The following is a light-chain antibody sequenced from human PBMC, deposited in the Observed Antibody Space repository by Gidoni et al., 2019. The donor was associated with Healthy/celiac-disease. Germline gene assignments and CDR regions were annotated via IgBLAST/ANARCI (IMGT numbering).Light chain of an antibody. CDR2: DVS. Sequence: QSALPHPASVSGSPGQPTTISCTGTSSDVGGYNYVSWYQQHPGKAPKLMIYDVSNRPSGVSNRFSGSKSGNTASLTISGLQAEDEADYYCSSYTSSSTLVVFGGGTKLTVL. CDR3: SSYTSSSTLVV. J-gene: IGLJ2*01. CDR1: SSDVGGYNY. V-gene: IGLV2-14*01.